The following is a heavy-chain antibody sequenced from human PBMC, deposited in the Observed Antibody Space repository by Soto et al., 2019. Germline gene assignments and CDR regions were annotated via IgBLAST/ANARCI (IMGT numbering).Heavy chain of an antibody. CDR2: ISSSSSYT. V-gene: IGHV3-11*05. CDR3: ARLITGTTGYGMDV. Sequence: QVPLVESGGGLVKPGGSLRLSCAASGFTFSDYYMSWIRQAPGKGLEWVSYISSSSSYTNYADSVKGRFTISRDNAKNSLYLQMNSLRAEDTAVYYCARLITGTTGYGMDVWGQGTTVTVSS. D-gene: IGHD1-20*01. J-gene: IGHJ6*02. CDR1: GFTFSDYY.